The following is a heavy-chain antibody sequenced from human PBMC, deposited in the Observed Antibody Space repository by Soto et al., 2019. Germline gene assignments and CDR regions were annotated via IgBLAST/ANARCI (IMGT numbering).Heavy chain of an antibody. CDR1: GYTSTSYY. Sequence: ASVKVSCKASGYTSTSYYMHWVRQAPGQGLEWMGIINPSGGSTSYAQKFQGRVTMTRDTSTSTVYMELSSLRSEDTAVYYCARNNPHIVGATSDVDYFDYWGQGTLVTVSS. D-gene: IGHD1-26*01. CDR3: ARNNPHIVGATSDVDYFDY. CDR2: INPSGGST. V-gene: IGHV1-46*01. J-gene: IGHJ4*02.